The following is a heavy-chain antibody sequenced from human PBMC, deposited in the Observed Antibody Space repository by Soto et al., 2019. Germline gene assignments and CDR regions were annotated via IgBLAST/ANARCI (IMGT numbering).Heavy chain of an antibody. CDR2: ISGSGGST. Sequence: EVQLLESGGGLLQPGGSLRLSCAASGFTFSSYAMSWVRQAPGKGLEWVSAISGSGGSTYYADSVKGRFTISRDNSKNTLYLQMNSLRAEDTAVYYCAKNRIAAAGRRYYYYGMDVWGQGTTVTVSS. CDR1: GFTFSSYA. D-gene: IGHD6-13*01. V-gene: IGHV3-23*01. CDR3: AKNRIAAAGRRYYYYGMDV. J-gene: IGHJ6*02.